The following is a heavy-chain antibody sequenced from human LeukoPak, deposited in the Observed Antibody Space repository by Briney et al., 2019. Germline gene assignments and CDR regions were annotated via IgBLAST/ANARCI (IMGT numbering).Heavy chain of an antibody. V-gene: IGHV1-69*06. CDR3: ARGDYGDYHFDS. CDR1: GGTFNNYA. CDR2: IIPIFATA. Sequence: SVKVSCKASGGTFNNYAISWVRQAPGQGLEWVGRIIPIFATADYAQKFQGRAAITADKSTTIVYMELSSLRFEDTAVYYCARGDYGDYHFDSWGQGTLVTVSS. D-gene: IGHD4-17*01. J-gene: IGHJ4*02.